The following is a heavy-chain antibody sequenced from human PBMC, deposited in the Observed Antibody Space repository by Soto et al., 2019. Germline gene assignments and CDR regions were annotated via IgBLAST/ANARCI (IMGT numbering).Heavy chain of an antibody. D-gene: IGHD1-1*01. CDR1: GFNYISYG. Sequence: QVYLVESGGGVVQPGTSLRLSCEASGFNYISYGMHWVRQAPGKALEWVAVVYYDGTEKYYGDSVKGRFTITRDNSQNTLSLQMNSLRVEDTAVYYCARDRARTGTYYFDNSGQGTLVTVSA. V-gene: IGHV3-33*01. CDR3: ARDRARTGTYYFDN. J-gene: IGHJ4*02. CDR2: VYYDGTEK.